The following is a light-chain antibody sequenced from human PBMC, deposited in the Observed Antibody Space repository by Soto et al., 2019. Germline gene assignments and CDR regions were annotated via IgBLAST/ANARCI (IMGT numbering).Light chain of an antibody. J-gene: IGKJ2*01. CDR1: QSVSNNY. V-gene: IGKV3-20*01. CDR2: GSS. Sequence: EVVLTQSPGTLSLSPGERATLSCRASQSVSNNYFAWYQQKPGQAPRLLIFGSSGRATGIPDRFSGSGYVTVFTLSISRLAADDFAVYYCQQYGSSPPYTFDQGTKLEIK. CDR3: QQYGSSPPYT.